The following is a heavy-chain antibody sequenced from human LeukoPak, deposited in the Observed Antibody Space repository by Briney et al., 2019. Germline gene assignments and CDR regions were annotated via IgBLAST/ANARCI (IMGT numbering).Heavy chain of an antibody. CDR3: ATRGGLGGGGYYYDSSGYPGDY. V-gene: IGHV1-46*01. Sequence: GASVKVSCKASGYTFTSYYMHWVRQAPGQGLEWMGIINPSGGSTSYAQKFQGRVTMTRDMSTSTVYMELSSLRSEDTAVYYCATRGGLGGGGYYYDSSGYPGDYWGQGTLVTVSS. CDR1: GYTFTSYY. D-gene: IGHD3-22*01. CDR2: INPSGGST. J-gene: IGHJ4*02.